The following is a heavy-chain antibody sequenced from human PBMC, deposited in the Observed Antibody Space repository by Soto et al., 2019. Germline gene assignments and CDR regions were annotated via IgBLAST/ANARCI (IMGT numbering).Heavy chain of an antibody. J-gene: IGHJ6*02. CDR1: GGTFSKYA. Sequence: WASVKVSCKASGGTFSKYAISWVRQAPGQGLEWLGGIIPMFGTPNYAQKFQGRVTISADESTTTAYLELSSLRSADTAVYFCARPLRHRSFYHGLAVWGQGPTVTVYS. V-gene: IGHV1-69*13. CDR2: IIPMFGTP. D-gene: IGHD2-21*02. CDR3: ARPLRHRSFYHGLAV.